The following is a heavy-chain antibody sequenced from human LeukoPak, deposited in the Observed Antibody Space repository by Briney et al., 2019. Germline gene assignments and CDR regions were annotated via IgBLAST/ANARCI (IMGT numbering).Heavy chain of an antibody. V-gene: IGHV3-66*01. D-gene: IGHD3-10*01. Sequence: GGSLRLSCAASGFLVNANHMNWVRQAPGRGLEWVSIIYSSDYIYYADSVKGRSTISRDNSKNTLYLQMNSLRVEDSAVYYCATERPDSRVLDYWGQGPVVTVSS. CDR1: GFLVNANH. J-gene: IGHJ4*02. CDR2: IYSSDYI. CDR3: ATERPDSRVLDY.